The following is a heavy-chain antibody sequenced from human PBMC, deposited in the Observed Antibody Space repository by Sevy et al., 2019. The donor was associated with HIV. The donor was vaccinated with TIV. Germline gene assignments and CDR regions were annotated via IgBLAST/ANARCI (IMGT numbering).Heavy chain of an antibody. D-gene: IGHD3-22*01. J-gene: IGHJ3*01. CDR1: GFTFSSYA. Sequence: GGSLRLSCTASGFTFSSYAMNWVRQAPGKGLEWVSTIFRSGDVTYYADSVKGRFAISRDNSRNTLYLQMNSLRAEDTAVYYCAGARYDSSGSFDAFDLWGQGTMVTVSS. V-gene: IGHV3-23*01. CDR2: IFRSGDVT. CDR3: AGARYDSSGSFDAFDL.